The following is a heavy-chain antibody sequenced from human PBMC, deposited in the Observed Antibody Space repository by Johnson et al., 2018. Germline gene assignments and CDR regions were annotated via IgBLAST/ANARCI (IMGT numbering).Heavy chain of an antibody. CDR3: ARERVTIAGRLIEFFDY. CDR1: AFTFNSYA. D-gene: IGHD3-3*01. CDR2: ISFDGTNK. Sequence: QVQLVQSGGGVVQPGKSLRLSCAASAFTFNSYAMHWVRQAPGKGLEWVAVISFDGTNKYYADSVKGRFTISRDNSNNTLFLQMNSLRPEDTAVYYCARERVTIAGRLIEFFDYGGQGTLVTVSS. V-gene: IGHV3-30-3*01. J-gene: IGHJ4*02.